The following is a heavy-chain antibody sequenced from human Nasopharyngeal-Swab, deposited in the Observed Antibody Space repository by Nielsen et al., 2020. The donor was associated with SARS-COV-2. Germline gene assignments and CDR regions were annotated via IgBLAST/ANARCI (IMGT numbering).Heavy chain of an antibody. CDR2: IYSGGSST. V-gene: IGHV3-23*03. J-gene: IGHJ6*02. Sequence: VRQAPGKGLEWVSVIYSGGSSTYYADSVKGRFTISRDNSKNSLYLQMNSLRAEDTAVYYCAKDYYDSSGYRASYGMDVWGQGTTVTVSS. D-gene: IGHD3-22*01. CDR3: AKDYYDSSGYRASYGMDV.